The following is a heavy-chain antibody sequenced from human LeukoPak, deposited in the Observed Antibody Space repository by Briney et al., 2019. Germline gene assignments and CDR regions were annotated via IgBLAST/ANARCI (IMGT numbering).Heavy chain of an antibody. CDR2: IYYSGST. D-gene: IGHD3-10*01. J-gene: IGHJ3*02. CDR3: ARHGGLWFGESSQDAFDI. CDR1: GGSISSSSYY. Sequence: SETLSLTCTVSGGSISSSSYYWGWIRQPPGKGLEWIGSIYYSGSTYYNPSLKSRVTISVDTSKNQFSLKLSSVTAADTAVYYCARHGGLWFGESSQDAFDIWGQGTMVTVSS. V-gene: IGHV4-39*01.